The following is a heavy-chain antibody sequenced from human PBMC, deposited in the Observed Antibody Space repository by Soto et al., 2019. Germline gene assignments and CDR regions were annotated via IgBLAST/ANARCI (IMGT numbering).Heavy chain of an antibody. CDR1: GVSLSSAGYR. J-gene: IGHJ4*02. V-gene: IGHV4-31*03. CDR2: MYNSGST. Sequence: PSETLSLTCSVSGVSLSSAGYRWSWIRQHPGEGLEWIGFMYNSGSTSYNPSLKSRVSISVDMSTNQFSLELRSVTAADTAVYYCARGTTYYDILTGYYLDYWGQGTLVTVS. CDR3: ARGTTYYDILTGYYLDY. D-gene: IGHD3-9*01.